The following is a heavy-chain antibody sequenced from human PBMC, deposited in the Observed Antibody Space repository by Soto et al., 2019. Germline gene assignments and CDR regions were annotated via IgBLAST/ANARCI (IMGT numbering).Heavy chain of an antibody. D-gene: IGHD2-15*01. V-gene: IGHV3-64*01. CDR3: ARNYGGNPYAFDI. Sequence: GGSLRLSCAASGFTFSSYAMHWVRQAPGKGLEYVSAISSNGGSTYYANSVKGRFTISRDNSKNTLYLQMGSLRAEDMAVYYCARNYGGNPYAFDIWGQGTMVTVSS. CDR1: GFTFSSYA. J-gene: IGHJ3*02. CDR2: ISSNGGST.